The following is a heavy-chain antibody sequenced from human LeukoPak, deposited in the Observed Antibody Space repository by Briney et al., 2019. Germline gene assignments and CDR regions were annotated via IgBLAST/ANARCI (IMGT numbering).Heavy chain of an antibody. CDR2: IIPIFGTA. CDR1: GGTFSSYA. Sequence: AASVKVSCKASGGTFSSYAISWVRQAPGQGLEWMGGIIPIFGTANYAQKFQGRVTITADESTSTAYMELSSLRSEDTAVYYCAVPTDYCSSTSCYKDYYYYYMDVWGKGTTVTVSS. V-gene: IGHV1-69*13. D-gene: IGHD2-2*02. CDR3: AVPTDYCSSTSCYKDYYYYYMDV. J-gene: IGHJ6*03.